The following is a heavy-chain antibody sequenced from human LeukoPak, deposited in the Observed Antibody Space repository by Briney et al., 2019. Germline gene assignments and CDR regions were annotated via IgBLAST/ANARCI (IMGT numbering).Heavy chain of an antibody. CDR3: ARDGYDSSGYYSGYYYYYMDV. V-gene: IGHV1-18*01. CDR2: ISAYNGNT. CDR1: GYTFTSYG. Sequence: GAPVKVSCKASGYTFTSYGISWVRQAPGQGLEWMGWISAYNGNTNYAQKLQGRVTMTTDTSTSTAYMELRSLRSDDTAVYYCARDGYDSSGYYSGYYYYYMDVWGKGTTVTVSS. J-gene: IGHJ6*03. D-gene: IGHD3-22*01.